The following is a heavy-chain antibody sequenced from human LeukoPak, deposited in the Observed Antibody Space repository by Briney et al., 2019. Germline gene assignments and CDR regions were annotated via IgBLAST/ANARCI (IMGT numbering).Heavy chain of an antibody. J-gene: IGHJ4*02. D-gene: IGHD3-22*01. CDR3: AREAYYYDSSGYYLDY. Sequence: GGSLRLSCAASGFTFSSYSMNWVRQAPGKGLEWVSSISSSSSYIYYADSVKGQFTISRDNAKNSLYLQMNSLRAEDTAVYYCAREAYYYDSSGYYLDYWGQGTLVTVSS. CDR1: GFTFSSYS. V-gene: IGHV3-21*01. CDR2: ISSSSSYI.